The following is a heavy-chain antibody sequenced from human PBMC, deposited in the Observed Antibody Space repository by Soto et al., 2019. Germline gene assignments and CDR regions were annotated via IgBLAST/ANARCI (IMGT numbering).Heavy chain of an antibody. D-gene: IGHD3-3*01. J-gene: IGHJ6*02. Sequence: ASVKVSWKASVYTFTSYGINWVRQAPGQGLEWMGWISAYNGNTDYAQKLQGRVTMTTDTSTSTAYLELRSLRSDDTAVYYCARGRFLEWLSTFYYFAMDVWGQGTTVTVS. CDR2: ISAYNGNT. CDR3: ARGRFLEWLSTFYYFAMDV. CDR1: VYTFTSYG. V-gene: IGHV1-18*04.